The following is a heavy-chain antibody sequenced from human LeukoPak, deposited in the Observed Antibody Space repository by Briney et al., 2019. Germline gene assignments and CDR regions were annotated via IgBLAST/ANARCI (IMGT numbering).Heavy chain of an antibody. CDR1: GYTFTSYG. D-gene: IGHD2-15*01. CDR2: IIPIFGTA. Sequence: GASVKVSCKASGYTFTSYGISWVRQAPGQGLEWMGGIIPIFGTANYAQKFQGRVTITTDESTSTAYMELSSLRSEDTAVYYCAREFRGYCSGGSCYSNYFDYWGQGTLVTVSS. V-gene: IGHV1-69*05. J-gene: IGHJ4*02. CDR3: AREFRGYCSGGSCYSNYFDY.